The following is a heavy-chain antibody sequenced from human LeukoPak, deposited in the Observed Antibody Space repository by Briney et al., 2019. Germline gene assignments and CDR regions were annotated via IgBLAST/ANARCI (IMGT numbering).Heavy chain of an antibody. CDR1: GGTFSSYA. J-gene: IGHJ5*02. CDR3: ARERQTVTTGNWFDP. CDR2: IIPIFGTA. D-gene: IGHD4-11*01. Sequence: ASVTVSCKASGGTFSSYAISWVRQAPGQGLEWMGGIIPIFGTANYAQKFQGRVTITTDESTSTAYMELSSLRSEDTAVYYCARERQTVTTGNWFDPWGQGTLVTVSS. V-gene: IGHV1-69*05.